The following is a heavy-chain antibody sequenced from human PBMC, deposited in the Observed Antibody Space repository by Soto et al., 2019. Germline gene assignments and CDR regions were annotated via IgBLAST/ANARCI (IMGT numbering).Heavy chain of an antibody. CDR1: GFTFSSYG. CDR3: ARGWIYYGSGSYPYYFDY. J-gene: IGHJ4*02. V-gene: IGHV3-33*01. CDR2: IWYDGSNK. Sequence: QVQLVESGGGVVQPGRSLRLSCAASGFTFSSYGMHWVRQAPGKGLEWVAVIWYDGSNKYYADSVKGRFTISRDNPKNTLYLQMNSLRAEDTAVYYCARGWIYYGSGSYPYYFDYWGQGTLVTVSS. D-gene: IGHD3-10*01.